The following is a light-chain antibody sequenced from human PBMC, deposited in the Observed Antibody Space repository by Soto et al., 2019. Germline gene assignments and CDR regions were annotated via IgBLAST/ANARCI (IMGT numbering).Light chain of an antibody. CDR1: QTISSN. CDR2: GAS. J-gene: IGKJ2*01. Sequence: ELVMTQSPSTLSVSPGERATLSCRASQTISSNLAWYQHRPGQAPRLLIHGASTRATGVPPRFSGSGSGTEFTLTISSLQADDLAAYYCQQYHNWPPQYTFVRGTKLQIK. V-gene: IGKV3-15*01. CDR3: QQYHNWPPQYT.